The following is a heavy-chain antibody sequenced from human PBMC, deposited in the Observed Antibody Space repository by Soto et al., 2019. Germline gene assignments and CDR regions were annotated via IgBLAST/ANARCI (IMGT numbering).Heavy chain of an antibody. J-gene: IGHJ5*02. V-gene: IGHV3-74*01. CDR1: GFTFSDSW. Sequence: PGWSLRLSFEASGFTFSDSWMNWVRQAPGKGLVWVSRIDSDGSSTSYADSVKGRFTISRDNAKNTLYLQMNSLRAEDTAVYYCAKSNWFDPWGQGSLVTVSS. CDR3: AKSNWFDP. CDR2: IDSDGSST.